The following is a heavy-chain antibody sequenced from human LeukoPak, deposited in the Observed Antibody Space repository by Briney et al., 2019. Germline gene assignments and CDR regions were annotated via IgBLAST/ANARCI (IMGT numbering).Heavy chain of an antibody. Sequence: PSETLSLTCTVSGGSISSYYWSWIRQPPGKGLEWIGYIYYSGSTNYNPSLKSRVTISVDTSKNQFSLKLSSVTAADTAVYYCVGYDILTGYPPRFDYWGQGTLVTVSS. V-gene: IGHV4-59*12. J-gene: IGHJ4*02. CDR2: IYYSGST. CDR3: VGYDILTGYPPRFDY. CDR1: GGSISSYY. D-gene: IGHD3-9*01.